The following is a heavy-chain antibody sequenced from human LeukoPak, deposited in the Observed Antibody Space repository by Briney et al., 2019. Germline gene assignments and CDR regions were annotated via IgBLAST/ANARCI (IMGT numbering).Heavy chain of an antibody. CDR2: INPSGGST. CDR3: ARAGEEQYYDILTGYPRGNWFDP. V-gene: IGHV1-46*01. D-gene: IGHD3-9*01. J-gene: IGHJ5*02. CDR1: GYTFTSYY. Sequence: ASVKVSCKASGYTFTSYYMHWVRQAPGQGLEWMGIINPSGGSTSYAQKFQGRVTMTRDTSTSTVYMELSSLRSEDTAVYYCARAGEEQYYDILTGYPRGNWFDPWGQGTLVTVSS.